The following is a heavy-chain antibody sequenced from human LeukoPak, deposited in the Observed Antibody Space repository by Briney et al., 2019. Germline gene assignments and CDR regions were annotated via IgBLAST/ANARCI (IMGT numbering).Heavy chain of an antibody. J-gene: IGHJ4*02. Sequence: PGGSLRLSCAASGFTFSSYSMNWVRQAPGKGLESVSSISSSSSYIYYADSVKGRFTISRDNAKNSLYLQMNSLRAEDTAVYCCARDSFYYDSSGYTRGDYWGQGTLVTVSS. V-gene: IGHV3-21*01. CDR2: ISSSSSYI. D-gene: IGHD3-22*01. CDR1: GFTFSSYS. CDR3: ARDSFYYDSSGYTRGDY.